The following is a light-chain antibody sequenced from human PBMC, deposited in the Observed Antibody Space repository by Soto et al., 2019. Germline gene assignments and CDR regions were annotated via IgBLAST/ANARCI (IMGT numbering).Light chain of an antibody. CDR3: MQSLQTPLT. CDR1: QSLLDSNGDNC. J-gene: IGKJ1*01. CDR2: LGS. V-gene: IGKV2-28*01. Sequence: DIVMTQSPLSLPVTPGEPASISCRSSQSLLDSNGDNCLEWYLQKPGQSPQLLIYLGSNRASGVPDRFSGSGSGTDFTLKISRVEAEDVGVYYCMQSLQTPLTFGQGTNVEIK.